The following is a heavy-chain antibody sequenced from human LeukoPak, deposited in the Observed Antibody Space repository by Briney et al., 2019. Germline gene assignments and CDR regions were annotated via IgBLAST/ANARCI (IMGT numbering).Heavy chain of an antibody. V-gene: IGHV3-30-3*01. J-gene: IGHJ4*02. CDR2: ISYDGSNK. Sequence: GRSLRLSCAASGFTFSSYAMHWVRQAPGKGLEWVAVISYDGSNKYYTDSAKGRFTISRDNSKNTLYLQMNSLRAEDTAVYYCARDQERWLEYYFDYWGQGTLVTVSS. D-gene: IGHD6-19*01. CDR3: ARDQERWLEYYFDY. CDR1: GFTFSSYA.